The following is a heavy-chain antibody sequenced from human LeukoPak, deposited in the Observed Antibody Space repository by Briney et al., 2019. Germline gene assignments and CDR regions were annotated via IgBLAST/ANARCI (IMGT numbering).Heavy chain of an antibody. J-gene: IGHJ5*02. D-gene: IGHD6-13*01. Sequence: PSETLSLTCTVSGGSISSHYWSWIRQPAGKGLEWIGRIYTSGSTNYNPSLKSRVTMSVDTSKNQFSLKLSSVTAADTAVYYCARVAAGRPNNWFDPWGQGTLVTVSS. CDR3: ARVAAGRPNNWFDP. CDR1: GGSISSHY. CDR2: IYTSGST. V-gene: IGHV4-4*07.